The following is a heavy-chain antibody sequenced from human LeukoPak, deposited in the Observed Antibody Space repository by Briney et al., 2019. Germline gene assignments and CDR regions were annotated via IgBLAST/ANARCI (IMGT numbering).Heavy chain of an antibody. V-gene: IGHV4-4*09. Sequence: SETLSLICSVSGGSISSYYWSWIRQPPGKGLEWIGYIYTSGSTNYNPSLKSRVTISVDTSKNQFSLKLSSVTAADTAVYYCARLENMGNSYYYMDVWGKGTTVAVSS. D-gene: IGHD1-26*01. CDR1: GGSISSYY. CDR2: IYTSGST. J-gene: IGHJ6*03. CDR3: ARLENMGNSYYYMDV.